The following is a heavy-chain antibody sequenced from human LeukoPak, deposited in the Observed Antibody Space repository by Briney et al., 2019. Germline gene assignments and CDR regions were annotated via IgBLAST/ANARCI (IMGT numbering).Heavy chain of an antibody. D-gene: IGHD3-22*01. V-gene: IGHV3-20*04. J-gene: IGHJ6*03. CDR3: ARERYYDSSGYYYLDV. CDR2: INWNGDST. Sequence: PGGSLRLSCTASGFTFGDYAMSWVRQAPEKGLEWVSSINWNGDSTDYADSVKGRFTISRDNAENSLYLQMNSLRAEDAALYYCARERYYDSSGYYYLDVWGKGTTVTVSS. CDR1: GFTFGDYA.